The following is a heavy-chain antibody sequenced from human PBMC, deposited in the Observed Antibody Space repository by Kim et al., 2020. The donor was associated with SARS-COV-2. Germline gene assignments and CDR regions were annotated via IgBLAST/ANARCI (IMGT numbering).Heavy chain of an antibody. CDR3: AKGRCENIAAAFNY. V-gene: IGHV3-23*01. Sequence: GGSLRLSCAASGFTFSTYAMSWVRQAPGKGLEWVSTVGGSGGNTYHADSAKGRFTIFRDNSKNTVDLQMNSLRAEDTAVYYCAKGRCENIAAAFNYWGQGTLVSVSS. CDR2: VGGSGGNT. CDR1: GFTFSTYA. D-gene: IGHD6-13*01. J-gene: IGHJ4*02.